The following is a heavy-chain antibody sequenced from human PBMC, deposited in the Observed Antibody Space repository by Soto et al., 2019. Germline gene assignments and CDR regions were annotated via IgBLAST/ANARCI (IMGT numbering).Heavy chain of an antibody. CDR3: ARATYDSSTYYLDY. V-gene: IGHV4-59*08. CDR2: IYYTGNT. CDR1: GGFISHVY. Sequence: SETLSLTCTVSGGFISHVYWSWIRQSPGKGLEWIGSIYYTGNTSSNPSLESRLSISVDPSNTQFALRLTSVTAPDTAIYYCARATYDSSTYYLDYWGQGTQVTVSS. D-gene: IGHD3-22*01. J-gene: IGHJ4*02.